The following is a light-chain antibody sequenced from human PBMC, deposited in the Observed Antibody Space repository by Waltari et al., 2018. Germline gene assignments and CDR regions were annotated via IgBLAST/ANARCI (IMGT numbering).Light chain of an antibody. V-gene: IGKV3-15*01. Sequence: EVVMTQSPATLSVSPGERVTLSCRASQSVSRFVAWYQHKPGPAPRLLISGASTRATGIPARFSGSGSGTEFTLTISSLQSEDFAIYYCQQYNDWPPLTFGGGTKLEIK. CDR3: QQYNDWPPLT. J-gene: IGKJ4*01. CDR2: GAS. CDR1: QSVSRF.